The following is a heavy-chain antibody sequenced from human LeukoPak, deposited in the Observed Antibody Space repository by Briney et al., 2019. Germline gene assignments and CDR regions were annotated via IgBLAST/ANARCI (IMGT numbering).Heavy chain of an antibody. CDR2: ICTSSSTI. CDR1: GFTFSSYE. CDR3: ARVYYYYMDV. V-gene: IGHV3-48*03. J-gene: IGHJ6*03. Sequence: GGSLRLSCAPSGFTFSSYEMNWVRQAPGGGLEWVLYICTSSSTIYYADSAKGRFTISRNNAKNSLYLQKNSLRAEDTAVYYYARVYYYYMDVWGKGTTVTISS.